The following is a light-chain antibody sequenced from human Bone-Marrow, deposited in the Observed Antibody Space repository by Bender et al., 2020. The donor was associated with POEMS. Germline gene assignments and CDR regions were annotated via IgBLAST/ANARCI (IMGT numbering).Light chain of an antibody. CDR2: DVT. CDR3: CLYAGKSTYV. Sequence: QSALTQPASVSGSPGQSVTISCNGTSSDIGGYKHVSWFQQHPGKAPELMIYDVTKRPSGVPDRFSATESGNTASLTISGLQAEDEADYYCCLYAGKSTYVFATGTEVTVL. V-gene: IGLV2-23*02. J-gene: IGLJ1*01. CDR1: SSDIGGYKH.